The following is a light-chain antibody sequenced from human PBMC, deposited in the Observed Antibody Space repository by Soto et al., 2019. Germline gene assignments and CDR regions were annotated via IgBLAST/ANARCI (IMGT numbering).Light chain of an antibody. CDR2: LNNDGSH. Sequence: QPVLTQSPSASASQGASVKLTCTLSSGHSSYAIAWHQKQPGKGPRYLMDLNNDGSHTKGDGIPDRFSGSSSGADRYLIISSLQSEDEADYYYQTWGTGFQFFGGGTKLTVL. CDR1: SGHSSYA. CDR3: QTWGTGFQF. V-gene: IGLV4-69*01. J-gene: IGLJ2*01.